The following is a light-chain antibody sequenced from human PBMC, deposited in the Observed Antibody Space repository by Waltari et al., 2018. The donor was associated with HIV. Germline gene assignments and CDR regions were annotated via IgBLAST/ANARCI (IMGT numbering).Light chain of an antibody. CDR2: EVT. Sequence: QAALTQPPSAAGPPGLSVTIPCTGTNSDLGGYNYVSWYQQHPGKAPKLVLSEVTKRPSGVPDRFSGSKSGTTASLTVSGLQAEDEADYYCSSYADRNGFYVVFGGGTRLTVL. J-gene: IGLJ2*01. CDR1: NSDLGGYNY. V-gene: IGLV2-8*01. CDR3: SSYADRNGFYVV.